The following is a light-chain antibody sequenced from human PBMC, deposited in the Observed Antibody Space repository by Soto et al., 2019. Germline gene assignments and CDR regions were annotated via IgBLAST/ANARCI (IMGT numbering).Light chain of an antibody. CDR2: GAS. CDR3: QQFGGSPPAT. V-gene: IGKV3-15*01. CDR1: QSVSSN. J-gene: IGKJ5*01. Sequence: DIVMTQSPATLPVSPGERATLSCRASQSVSSNLAWYQQKPGQAPRFLIYGASTRATGIPARFSGSGSGTEFTLTISSLQSEDFAVYYCQQFGGSPPATFGQGTRLEIK.